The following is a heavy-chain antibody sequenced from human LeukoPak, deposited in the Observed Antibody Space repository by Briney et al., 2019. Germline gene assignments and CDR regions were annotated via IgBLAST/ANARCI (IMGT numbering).Heavy chain of an antibody. CDR3: ARGDYGDSDY. Sequence: SETLSLSCTVSGGPISSFYWSWIRQSPGKGLEWIGYNYYSGSANYNPSLKSRVTISVDASKNQFSLKLSSVTAADTAVYYCARGDYGDSDYWGQGILVTVSS. CDR1: GGPISSFY. J-gene: IGHJ4*02. V-gene: IGHV4-59*01. CDR2: NYYSGSA. D-gene: IGHD4-17*01.